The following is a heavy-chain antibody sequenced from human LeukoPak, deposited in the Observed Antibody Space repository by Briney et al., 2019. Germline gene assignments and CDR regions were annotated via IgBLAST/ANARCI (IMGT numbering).Heavy chain of an antibody. Sequence: SETLSLTCNVSGGSISSYYWSWIRQPAGKGLEWVGRIHTSGNTNYNPSLKSRVTLSVDTSKNQFSLNLSSVTAADTAVYYCARGPEDTGWFDPWGQGTLVTVSS. CDR3: ARGPEDTGWFDP. J-gene: IGHJ5*02. CDR2: IHTSGNT. CDR1: GGSISSYY. V-gene: IGHV4-4*07.